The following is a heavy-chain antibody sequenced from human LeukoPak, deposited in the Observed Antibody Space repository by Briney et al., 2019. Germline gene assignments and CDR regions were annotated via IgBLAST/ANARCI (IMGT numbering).Heavy chain of an antibody. V-gene: IGHV3-66*01. J-gene: IGHJ6*02. D-gene: IGHD5-18*01. CDR2: IYSGGST. Sequence: GGSLRLSCAASGFTVSSNYMSWVRQARGKGLEWVSDIYSGGSTYYADSVKGRFTISRDDSKNTLYLQMNSLRAEDTAVYYCAREGGDLLGETAPRDYYYYGMDVWGQGTTVTVSS. CDR3: AREGGDLLGETAPRDYYYYGMDV. CDR1: GFTVSSNY.